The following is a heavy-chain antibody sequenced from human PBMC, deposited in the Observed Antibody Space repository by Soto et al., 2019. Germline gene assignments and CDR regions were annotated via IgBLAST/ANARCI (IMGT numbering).Heavy chain of an antibody. CDR1: GYTLTELS. D-gene: IGHD3-16*02. Sequence: GASVKVSCKVSGYTLTELSMHWVRQAPGKGLEWMGWFDPENGETNYAQKLQGRVTMTTDTSTDTAYMELRSLRSDDTAVYYCARKSLYYYYYMDVWGKGTTVTVSS. V-gene: IGHV1-24*01. J-gene: IGHJ6*03. CDR2: FDPENGET. CDR3: ARKSLYYYYYMDV.